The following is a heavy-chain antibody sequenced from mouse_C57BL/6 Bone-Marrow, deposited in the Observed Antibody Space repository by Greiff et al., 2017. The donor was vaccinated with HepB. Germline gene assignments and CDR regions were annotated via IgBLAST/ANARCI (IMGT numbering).Heavy chain of an antibody. V-gene: IGHV14-4*01. CDR1: GFNIKDDY. J-gene: IGHJ2*01. D-gene: IGHD1-1*01. Sequence: EVKLQQSGAELVRPGASVKLSCTASGFNIKDDYMHWVKQRPEQGLEWIGWIDPENGDTEYASKFQGKATITADTSSNTAYLQLSSLTSEDTAVYYCTTGTVPFDYWGQGTTLTVSS. CDR2: IDPENGDT. CDR3: TTGTVPFDY.